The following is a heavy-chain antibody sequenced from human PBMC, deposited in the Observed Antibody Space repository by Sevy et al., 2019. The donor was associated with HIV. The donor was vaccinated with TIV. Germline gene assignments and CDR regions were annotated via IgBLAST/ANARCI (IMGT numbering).Heavy chain of an antibody. CDR3: ASVGGGIFQH. Sequence: SVKVSCKASGGTFSSYAISWVGQAPGQGLEWMGGIIPIFGTANYAQKFQGRVTISADESTSTAYMELSSLRSEDTAVYYCASVGGGIFQHWGQGTQVNVSS. J-gene: IGHJ1*01. CDR1: GGTFSSYA. D-gene: IGHD1-20*01. V-gene: IGHV1-69*13. CDR2: IIPIFGTA.